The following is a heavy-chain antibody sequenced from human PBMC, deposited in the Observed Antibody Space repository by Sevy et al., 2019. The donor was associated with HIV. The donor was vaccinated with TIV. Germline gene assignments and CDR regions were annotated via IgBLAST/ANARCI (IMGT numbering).Heavy chain of an antibody. CDR2: ISYEGTET. Sequence: GGSLRLSCAASGFAFSSHAMHWVRQAPGKGLEWVAVISYEGTETFYAASVEGRFTFSRDNSKNMLSLQINSLRPEDTAVYYCARDGGFSIKWYPLYWGHGTLVTVSS. J-gene: IGHJ4*01. V-gene: IGHV3-30-3*01. D-gene: IGHD3-3*02. CDR1: GFAFSSHA. CDR3: ARDGGFSIKWYPLY.